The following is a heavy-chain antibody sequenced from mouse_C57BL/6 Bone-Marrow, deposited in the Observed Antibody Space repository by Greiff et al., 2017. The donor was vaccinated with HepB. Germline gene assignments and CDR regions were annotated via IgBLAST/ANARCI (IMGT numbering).Heavy chain of an antibody. CDR3: AREVLPHYYAMDY. J-gene: IGHJ4*01. D-gene: IGHD5-5*01. CDR1: EYEFPSHD. Sequence: EVKVEESGGGLVQPGESLKLSCESNEYEFPSHDMSWVRKTPEKRLELVAAINSDGGSTYYPDTMERRFIISRDNTKKTQYLQMSSLRSEDTALYYCAREVLPHYYAMDYWGQGTSVTVSS. V-gene: IGHV5-2*03. CDR2: INSDGGST.